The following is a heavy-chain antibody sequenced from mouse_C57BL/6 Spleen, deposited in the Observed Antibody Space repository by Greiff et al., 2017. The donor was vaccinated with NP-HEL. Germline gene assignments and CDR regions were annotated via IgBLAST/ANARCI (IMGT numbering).Heavy chain of an antibody. Sequence: VQLQQSGAELVKPGASVKMSCKASGYTFTSYWITWVKQRPGQGLEWIGDIYPGSGSTNYNEKFKSKATLTVDTSSSTAYLQLSSLTSEDSAVYYGARRDYEYDCDAMDYWGQGTSVTVSS. D-gene: IGHD2-4*01. CDR2: IYPGSGST. V-gene: IGHV1-55*01. CDR3: ARRDYEYDCDAMDY. CDR1: GYTFTSYW. J-gene: IGHJ4*01.